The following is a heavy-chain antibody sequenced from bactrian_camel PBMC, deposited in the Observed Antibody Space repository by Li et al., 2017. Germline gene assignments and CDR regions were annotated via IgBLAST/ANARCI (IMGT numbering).Heavy chain of an antibody. V-gene: IGHV3S1*01. CDR2: IYTGGGST. D-gene: IGHD5*01. CDR1: TYTTEC. CDR3: AGRDWGTVGSWSDFNF. Sequence: HVQLVESGGGSVQAGRSLRLSCTATYTTECMGWFRQAPGQEREGVAAIYTGGGSTTYADSVKGRFTISRDIPKNFLSLQMNNLKPDDTAMYFCAGRDWGTVGSWSDFNFWGQGTQVTVS. J-gene: IGHJ4*01.